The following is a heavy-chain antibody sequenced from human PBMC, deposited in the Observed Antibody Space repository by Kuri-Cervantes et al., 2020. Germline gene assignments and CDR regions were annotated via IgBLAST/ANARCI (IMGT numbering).Heavy chain of an antibody. CDR2: IRSKANSYAT. D-gene: IGHD3-3*01. CDR1: GFTFSGSA. V-gene: IGHV3-73*01. J-gene: IGHJ4*02. CDR3: TTENFYTYYFDY. Sequence: GESLKISCAASGFTFSGSAMHWVRQASGKGLEWVGRIRSKANSYATAYAASVKGRFTISRDDSKNTAYLQMNSLKTEDTAVYYCTTENFYTYYFDYWGQGTLVTVSS.